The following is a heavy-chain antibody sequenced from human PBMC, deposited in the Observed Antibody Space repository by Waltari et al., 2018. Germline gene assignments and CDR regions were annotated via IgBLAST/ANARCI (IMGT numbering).Heavy chain of an antibody. D-gene: IGHD3-22*01. V-gene: IGHV3-7*01. CDR3: ARDEAYYYDSSGYSALGY. J-gene: IGHJ4*02. CDR1: GFTFSRYW. Sequence: EVQLVESGGGLVQPGGSLRLSCAASGFTFSRYWMSWVRQAPGNGREWVANIKQDGSEKYYVDSVKGRFTISRDNAKNSLYLQMNSLRAEDTAVYYCARDEAYYYDSSGYSALGYWGQGTLVTVSS. CDR2: IKQDGSEK.